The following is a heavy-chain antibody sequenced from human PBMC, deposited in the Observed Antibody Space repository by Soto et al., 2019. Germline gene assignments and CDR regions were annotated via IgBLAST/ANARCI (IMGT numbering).Heavy chain of an antibody. D-gene: IGHD3-22*01. CDR1: GVTFSSYA. CDR3: ARGRGSMTGDYFDY. CDR2: IIPIFGTA. V-gene: IGHV1-69*13. J-gene: IGHJ4*02. Sequence: SVKVSCKASGVTFSSYAISWVRQAPGQGLEWMGGIIPIFGTANYAQKFQGKVTITADESTSTAYMELSSLRSEDTAVYYCARGRGSMTGDYFDYWGQGTLVTVSS.